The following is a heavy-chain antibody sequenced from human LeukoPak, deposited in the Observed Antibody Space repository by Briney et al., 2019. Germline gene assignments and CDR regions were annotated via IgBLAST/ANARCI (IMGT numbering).Heavy chain of an antibody. V-gene: IGHV4-34*01. CDR2: INHSGST. Sequence: PSETLSLTCAVYGGSFSGYHWSWIRQPPGKGLEWIGEINHSGSTNYNPSLKSRVTISVDTSKNQFSLKLSSVTAADTAVYYCARGPRCSGGSCYSVRVDPWGQGTLVTVSS. J-gene: IGHJ5*02. D-gene: IGHD2-15*01. CDR1: GGSFSGYH. CDR3: ARGPRCSGGSCYSVRVDP.